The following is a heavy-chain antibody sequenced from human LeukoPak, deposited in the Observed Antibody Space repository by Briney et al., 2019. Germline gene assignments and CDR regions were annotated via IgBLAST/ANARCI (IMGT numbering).Heavy chain of an antibody. CDR2: IKEDGSEK. D-gene: IGHD3-22*01. CDR3: ARESPYYYDSPDAFDI. J-gene: IGHJ3*02. V-gene: IGHV3-7*03. CDR1: GFSLSGYW. Sequence: GGSLRLSCVASGFSLSGYWMYWVRQAPGKGLEWVANIKEDGSEKYYVDSVKGRFTISRDNAKNSLYLQMNSLRAEDTAVYYCARESPYYYDSPDAFDIWGQGTMVTVSS.